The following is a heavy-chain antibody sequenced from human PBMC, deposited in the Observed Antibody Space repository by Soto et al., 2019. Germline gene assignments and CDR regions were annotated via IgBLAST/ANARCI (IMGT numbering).Heavy chain of an antibody. Sequence: GGSLRLSCAASGFTFSSYAMSWVRQAPGKGLEWVSGISGNGGGTYFVDSVKGRFTISRDNSKNTLHLQMNSLRAEDTALYYCAKTRQYSRDAFDIWGQGSMVTVSS. V-gene: IGHV3-23*01. CDR3: AKTRQYSRDAFDI. J-gene: IGHJ3*02. CDR1: GFTFSSYA. CDR2: ISGNGGGT. D-gene: IGHD6-6*01.